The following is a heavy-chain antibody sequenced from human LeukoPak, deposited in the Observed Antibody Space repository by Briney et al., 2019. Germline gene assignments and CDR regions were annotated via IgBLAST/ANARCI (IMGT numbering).Heavy chain of an antibody. CDR1: GFTFSSYW. CDR2: IKQDGSEK. V-gene: IGHV3-7*01. Sequence: GGSLRLSCAASGFTFSSYWMSWVRQAPGKGLEWVANIKQDGSEKYYVDSVKGRFTISRDNAMNSLYLQMNSLRAEDTAVYYCARIKGDRSWEPFPFDYWGQGTLVTVSS. D-gene: IGHD1-26*01. J-gene: IGHJ4*02. CDR3: ARIKGDRSWEPFPFDY.